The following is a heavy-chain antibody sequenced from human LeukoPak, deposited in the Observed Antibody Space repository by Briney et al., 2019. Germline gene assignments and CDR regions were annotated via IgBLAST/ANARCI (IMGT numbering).Heavy chain of an antibody. CDR2: IWYDGSNK. D-gene: IGHD2-2*02. CDR3: ARGRHCSSTSCYKFGGVIDY. CDR1: GFTFSSYG. V-gene: IGHV3-33*01. J-gene: IGHJ4*02. Sequence: SGGSLRLSCAASGFTFSSYGMHWVRQAPGKGLEWVAVIWYDGSNKYYADSVKGRFTISRDNSKNTLYLQMNSLRAEDTAVYYCARGRHCSSTSCYKFGGVIDYWGQGTLVTVSS.